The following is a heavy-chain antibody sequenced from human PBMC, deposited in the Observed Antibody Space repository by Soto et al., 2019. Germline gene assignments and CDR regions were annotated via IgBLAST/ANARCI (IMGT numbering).Heavy chain of an antibody. CDR1: GGSISSGGYS. CDR2: ISWNRGTI. V-gene: IGHV3-9*01. Sequence: LSLTCAVSGGSISSGGYSWSWIRQPPGKGLEWVSGISWNRGTIGYADSVKGRFTISRDNAKNSLYLQMNSLRAEDTALYYCAKDNGGSYYYAMDVWGQGTTVTV. J-gene: IGHJ6*02. D-gene: IGHD1-26*01. CDR3: AKDNGGSYYYAMDV.